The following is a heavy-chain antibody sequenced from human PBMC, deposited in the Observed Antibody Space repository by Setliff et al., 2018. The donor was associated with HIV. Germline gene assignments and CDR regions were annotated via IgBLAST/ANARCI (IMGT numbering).Heavy chain of an antibody. Sequence: SETLSLTCTVSGGSISSSKYYWGWIRQTTGKGLEWIGSVDYSGNTFYNPSLKSRVSISVDTSKNQFSLNLSSVTAADTAFYYCVGDGSFRGYFDLWGRGTLVTVSS. CDR2: VDYSGNT. V-gene: IGHV4-39*01. D-gene: IGHD3-10*01. CDR1: GGSISSSKYY. CDR3: VGDGSFRGYFDL. J-gene: IGHJ2*01.